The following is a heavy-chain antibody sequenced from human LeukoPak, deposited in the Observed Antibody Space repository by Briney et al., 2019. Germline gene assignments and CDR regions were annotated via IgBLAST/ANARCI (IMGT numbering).Heavy chain of an antibody. D-gene: IGHD3-9*01. CDR2: IYYGGST. J-gene: IGHJ5*02. V-gene: IGHV4-59*12. Sequence: SETLSLTCTVSGGSISSYYWSWIRQPPGKGLEWLGYIYYGGSTNYNPSLKSRVTISVDTSKNQFSLKLSSVTAADTAVYYCARGRPVRYFDWLLESLNWSDPWGQGTLVTVSS. CDR3: ARGRPVRYFDWLLESLNWSDP. CDR1: GGSISSYY.